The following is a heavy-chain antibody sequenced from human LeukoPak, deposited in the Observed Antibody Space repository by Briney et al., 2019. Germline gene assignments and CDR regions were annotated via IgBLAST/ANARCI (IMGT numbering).Heavy chain of an antibody. CDR3: ARDHTRIDGSGYDSSDDDAFDI. J-gene: IGHJ3*02. Sequence: ASVEVSCKASGGTFSSYAISWVRQAPGQGLEWMGGIIPIFGTANYAQKFQGRVTITADKSTSTAYMELSSLRSEDTAVYYCARDHTRIDGSGYDSSDDDAFDIWGQGTMVTVSS. CDR1: GGTFSSYA. V-gene: IGHV1-69*06. CDR2: IIPIFGTA. D-gene: IGHD3-22*01.